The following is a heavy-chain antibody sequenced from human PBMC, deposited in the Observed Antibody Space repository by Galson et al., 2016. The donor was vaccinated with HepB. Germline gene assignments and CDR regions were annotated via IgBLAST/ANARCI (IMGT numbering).Heavy chain of an antibody. Sequence: SLRLSCAVSGFTFSQYWMSWVRQAPGKGLEWVANIKQGGSEKYYVDYVKGRFTISRDNTKSSLYLQMDSLRVEDTAVYYCARVHSSWYYFDSWGRGTLVTVSS. CDR1: GFTFSQYW. J-gene: IGHJ4*02. CDR2: IKQGGSEK. CDR3: ARVHSSWYYFDS. V-gene: IGHV3-7*01.